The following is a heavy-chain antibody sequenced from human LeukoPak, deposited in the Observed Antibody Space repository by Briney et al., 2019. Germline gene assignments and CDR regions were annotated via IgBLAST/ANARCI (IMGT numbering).Heavy chain of an antibody. J-gene: IGHJ1*01. CDR3: ARDERSYDGSGRLIAEYFQH. CDR1: GFTVSDTY. Sequence: GGSLRLSCAASGFTVSDTYMSWVRQAPGKGLGWVSFIYSAGSTYYADSVKGRFTISSDNSKNTLYLQMNSLRAEDTAVYYCARDERSYDGSGRLIAEYFQHWGQGTLVTVSS. D-gene: IGHD3-22*01. CDR2: IYSAGST. V-gene: IGHV3-53*01.